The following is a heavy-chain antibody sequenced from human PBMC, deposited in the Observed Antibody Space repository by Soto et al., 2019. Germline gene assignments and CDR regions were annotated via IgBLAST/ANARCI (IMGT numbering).Heavy chain of an antibody. CDR2: IFPSDSDT. J-gene: IGHJ5*02. D-gene: IGHD3-22*01. Sequence: GESLKISCRTSGYKFTSYWIAWVRQMPGKGLEWMGIIFPSDSDTRYSPSFQGQVTISADRSTSTVFLQWASLKASDTAVYFCARKDKSGYFNWFDPWGPGTMVTV. CDR1: GYKFTSYW. CDR3: ARKDKSGYFNWFDP. V-gene: IGHV5-51*01.